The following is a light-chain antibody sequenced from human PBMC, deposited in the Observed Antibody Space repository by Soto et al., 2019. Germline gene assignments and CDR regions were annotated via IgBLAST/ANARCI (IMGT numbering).Light chain of an antibody. Sequence: EIVMTQSPATLSASPGERATLSCRASQSVAHDLAWYQHKPGQAPRLLTHGASNRATGIPARFSGIGSETDFTLTISSLEPEDFAVYYCQHRMNWPLTFGQGTRLEIK. CDR3: QHRMNWPLT. CDR2: GAS. CDR1: QSVAHD. V-gene: IGKV3-11*01. J-gene: IGKJ5*01.